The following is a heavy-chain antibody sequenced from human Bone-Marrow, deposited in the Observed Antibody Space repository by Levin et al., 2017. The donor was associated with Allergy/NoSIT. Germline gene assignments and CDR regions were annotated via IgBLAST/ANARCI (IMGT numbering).Heavy chain of an antibody. Sequence: SQTLSLTCTVSSGSISSGDFYWSWIRQAPGKGLEWVANIYKTGTTYYNPSLESRLIVSVDTFNNQFALTLSSVTVADTAVYYCARRGGIVDAVDAGFGMGVWGQGTTVTVSS. CDR1: SGSISSGDFY. V-gene: IGHV4-30-4*01. CDR2: IYKTGTT. D-gene: IGHD3-16*01. J-gene: IGHJ6*02. CDR3: ARRGGIVDAVDAGFGMGV.